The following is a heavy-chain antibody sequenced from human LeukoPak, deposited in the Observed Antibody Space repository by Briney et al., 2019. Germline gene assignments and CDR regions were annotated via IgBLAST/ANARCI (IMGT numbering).Heavy chain of an antibody. CDR2: IHAGNGDT. CDR3: AREVTVSLGNNWFDP. V-gene: IGHV1-3*01. Sequence: ASVKVSCKVSGYTLTELSMHWVRQAPGQSLEWMGWIHAGNGDTKSSQKFQGRITITRDTSATTTYMELSSLRSEDTAVYYCAREVTVSLGNNWFDPWGQGTLVTVSS. J-gene: IGHJ5*02. D-gene: IGHD2-8*01. CDR1: GYTLTELS.